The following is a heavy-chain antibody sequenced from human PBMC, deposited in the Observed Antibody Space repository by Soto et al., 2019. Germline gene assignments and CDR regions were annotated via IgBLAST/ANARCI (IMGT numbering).Heavy chain of an antibody. D-gene: IGHD1-1*01. Sequence: EVHLVESGGGLVQPGGSLRLSCAASGFTFSRYWMTWVRQAPGKGLEWVANINQDGSEKYYVDSVRGRFTISRDNAKSSLYLQINSLRAEDSAVYYCVRDVHYFDYWGQGTLVTVSS. CDR3: VRDVHYFDY. CDR2: INQDGSEK. J-gene: IGHJ4*02. CDR1: GFTFSRYW. V-gene: IGHV3-7*01.